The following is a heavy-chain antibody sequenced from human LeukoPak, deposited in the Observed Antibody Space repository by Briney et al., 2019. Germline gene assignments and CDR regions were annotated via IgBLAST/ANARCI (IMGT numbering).Heavy chain of an antibody. D-gene: IGHD1-7*01. CDR2: INDNGRA. CDR1: GGSFSNYY. V-gene: IGHV4-34*01. Sequence: SETLSLTCAVYGGSFSNYYWNWIRQPPGKGLEWLGEINDNGRANYNPSLMSRVTVSVDTSKNQFSLRLTSVTATDTAVYYCARRWNFGRNYYIDVWGKGATVSVSS. CDR3: ARRWNFGRNYYIDV. J-gene: IGHJ6*03.